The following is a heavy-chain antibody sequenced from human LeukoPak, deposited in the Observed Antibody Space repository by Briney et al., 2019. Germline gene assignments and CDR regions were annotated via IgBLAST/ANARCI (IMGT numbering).Heavy chain of an antibody. CDR1: GYSISSGYY. D-gene: IGHD6-13*01. Sequence: PSETLSLTCTVSGYSISSGYYWGWIRQPPGKGLEWIGSIYHSGSTYYNPSLKSRVTISVDTSKNQFSLKLSSVTAADTAVYYCARDPRYGSSWYQVGDWFDPWGQGTLVTVSS. CDR2: IYHSGST. V-gene: IGHV4-38-2*02. CDR3: ARDPRYGSSWYQVGDWFDP. J-gene: IGHJ5*02.